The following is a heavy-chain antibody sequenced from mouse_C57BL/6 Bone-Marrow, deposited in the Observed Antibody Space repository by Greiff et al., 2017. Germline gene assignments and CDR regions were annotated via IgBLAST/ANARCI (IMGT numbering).Heavy chain of an antibody. D-gene: IGHD2-2*01. Sequence: QVQLQQSGPELVKPGASVKLSCKASGYTFTSYDINWVKQRPGQGLEWIGWIYPRDGSTKYKEKLKGKATLTVDTSSSTAYMELHILTSEYSSVSFFARYGYDGFAYWGQGTLVTVSA. V-gene: IGHV1-85*01. J-gene: IGHJ3*01. CDR2: IYPRDGST. CDR1: GYTFTSYD. CDR3: ARYGYDGFAY.